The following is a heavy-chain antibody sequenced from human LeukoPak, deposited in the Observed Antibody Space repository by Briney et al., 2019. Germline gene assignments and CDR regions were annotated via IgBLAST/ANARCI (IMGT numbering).Heavy chain of an antibody. CDR2: VYYTGRT. CDR3: ARTTVPKYFFDN. J-gene: IGHJ4*02. V-gene: IGHV4-59*01. Sequence: SETLSLTCSVSGASITSSYWSWIRQSLGNGLEWIGYVYYTGRTNYNPSLKSRVIISVETSKNQFSLTLSSVTAADTAVYYCARTTVPKYFFDNWGQGILVTVSS. CDR1: GASITSSY. D-gene: IGHD4-11*01.